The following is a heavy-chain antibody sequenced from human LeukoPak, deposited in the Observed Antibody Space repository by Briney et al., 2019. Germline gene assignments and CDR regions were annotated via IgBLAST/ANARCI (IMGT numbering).Heavy chain of an antibody. CDR1: GFTFSDYY. V-gene: IGHV3-11*04. J-gene: IGHJ6*03. CDR2: ISSSGSTI. CDR3: ARASGAAAGIWYYYYYMDV. D-gene: IGHD6-13*01. Sequence: GGSLRLSCAASGFTFSDYYMSWTRQAPGKGLEWVSYISSSGSTIYYADSVKGRFTISRDNAKNSLYLQMNSLRAEDTAVYYCARASGAAAGIWYYYYYMDVWGKGTTVTVSS.